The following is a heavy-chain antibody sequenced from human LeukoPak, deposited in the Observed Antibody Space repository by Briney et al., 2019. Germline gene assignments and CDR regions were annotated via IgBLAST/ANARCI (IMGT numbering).Heavy chain of an antibody. CDR1: GGSFSGYY. Sequence: SETLSLTCAVYGGSFSGYYWSWIRQPPGKGLEWIGEINHSGCTNYNPSLKSRVTISVDTSKNQFSLKLSSVTAADTAVYYCATFYQLPYYFDYWGQGTLVTVSS. J-gene: IGHJ4*02. CDR2: INHSGCT. D-gene: IGHD2-2*01. CDR3: ATFYQLPYYFDY. V-gene: IGHV4-34*01.